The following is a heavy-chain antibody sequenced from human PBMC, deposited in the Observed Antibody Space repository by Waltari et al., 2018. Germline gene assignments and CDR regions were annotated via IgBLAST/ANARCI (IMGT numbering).Heavy chain of an antibody. CDR3: VRGDLYSSSSFFDY. J-gene: IGHJ4*02. D-gene: IGHD6-6*01. Sequence: EVQLVESGGGLIQPGGSLRLSCAASGFTVSSNYMSCVRQAPGKGLEWVSVIYSGGSTYYADFVKGRFTISRDNSKNTLYIQMNSLRAEDKDVYYCVRGDLYSSSSFFDYWGQGTLVTVSS. CDR2: IYSGGST. V-gene: IGHV3-53*01. CDR1: GFTVSSNY.